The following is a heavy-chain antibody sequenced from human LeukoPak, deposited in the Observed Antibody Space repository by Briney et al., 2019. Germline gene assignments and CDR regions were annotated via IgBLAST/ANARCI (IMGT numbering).Heavy chain of an antibody. Sequence: SETLSLTCIVSGGSINNHYWTWIRQTPGKGLEWIGGIHYTGTTKYNPSLKGRVTISIDTSKNQFSLELSSVTATDTAVYFCATNRAGTYDRPFDIWGQGTMVTVSS. CDR2: IHYTGTT. J-gene: IGHJ3*02. CDR1: GGSINNHY. V-gene: IGHV4-59*08. D-gene: IGHD1-26*01. CDR3: ATNRAGTYDRPFDI.